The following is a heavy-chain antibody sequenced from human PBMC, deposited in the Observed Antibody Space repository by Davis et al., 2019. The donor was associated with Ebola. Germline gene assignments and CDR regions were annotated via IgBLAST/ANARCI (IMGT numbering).Heavy chain of an antibody. CDR1: GYSFPTYW. V-gene: IGHV5-51*01. D-gene: IGHD6-6*01. CDR3: ARLDGPYSSSPWYFDY. Sequence: GESLKISCKGSGYSFPTYWIDWVRQMPGKGLEWMGTIYPGDSDTRYSPSFQGQVTISADKSISTAYLQWSSLKASDTAMYYCARLDGPYSSSPWYFDYWGQGTLVTVSS. J-gene: IGHJ4*02. CDR2: IYPGDSDT.